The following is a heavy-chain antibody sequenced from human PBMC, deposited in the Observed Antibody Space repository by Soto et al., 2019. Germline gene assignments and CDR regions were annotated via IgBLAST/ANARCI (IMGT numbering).Heavy chain of an antibody. V-gene: IGHV3-33*01. CDR1: GFTFSSYG. D-gene: IGHD3-22*01. CDR3: ARSDSSGHLGGDY. Sequence: GGSLRLSCAASGFTFSSYGMHWVRQAPGKGLEWVAVIWYDGSNKYYADSVKGRFTISRDNSKNTLYLQMNSLRAEDTAVYYCARSDSSGHLGGDYWGQGTLVTVSS. J-gene: IGHJ4*02. CDR2: IWYDGSNK.